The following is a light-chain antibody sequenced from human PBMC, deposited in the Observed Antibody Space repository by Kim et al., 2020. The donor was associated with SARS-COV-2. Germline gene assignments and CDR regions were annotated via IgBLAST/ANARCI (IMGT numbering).Light chain of an antibody. CDR1: ESVDSSK. CDR3: QQFGGSPPIT. Sequence: PEDTATFSCRASESVDSSKLAWYQQKPGQAPRLLIFGASSRSTGIPDRSSGSGSGTDFTLTISRLEPEDFAVYYCQQFGGSPPITFGQGTRLEIK. V-gene: IGKV3-20*01. J-gene: IGKJ5*01. CDR2: GAS.